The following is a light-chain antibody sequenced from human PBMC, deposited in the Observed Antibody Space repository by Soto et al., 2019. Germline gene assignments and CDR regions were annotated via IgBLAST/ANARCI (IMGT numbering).Light chain of an antibody. CDR1: QSVLYCSNNKNY. V-gene: IGKV4-1*01. J-gene: IGKJ2*01. CDR2: WAC. Sequence: DIVMTQSPDSLAVSLGERATINCKSSQSVLYCSNNKNYLAWYQQKPGQPPKLLIYWACTRESGVPDRFSGSGSGTDFTLTISSLQAEDAAVYYCQQYYSTPPYTFGPGTKLEIK. CDR3: QQYYSTPPYT.